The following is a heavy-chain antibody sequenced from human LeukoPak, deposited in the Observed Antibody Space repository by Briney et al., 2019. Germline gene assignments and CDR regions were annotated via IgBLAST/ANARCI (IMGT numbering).Heavy chain of an antibody. D-gene: IGHD3-22*01. Sequence: GGSLRLSCAASGFTFSTYGMHWVRQAPGKGLEWVSSISSSSSYIYYADSVKGRFTISRDNAKNSLYLQMNSLRAEDTAVYYCAREVSPTYYYDSSGYFPLGYWGQGTLVTVSS. V-gene: IGHV3-21*01. J-gene: IGHJ4*02. CDR3: AREVSPTYYYDSSGYFPLGY. CDR1: GFTFSTYG. CDR2: ISSSSSYI.